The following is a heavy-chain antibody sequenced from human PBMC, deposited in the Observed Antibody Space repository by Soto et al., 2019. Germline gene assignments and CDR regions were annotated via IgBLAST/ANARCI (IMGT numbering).Heavy chain of an antibody. D-gene: IGHD6-25*01. V-gene: IGHV4-39*01. CDR2: IYFTGNT. CDR3: AGQTFTIAAASYGRSNWFDP. J-gene: IGHJ5*02. CDR1: GGSITSSSHF. Sequence: SETLSLTCSASGGSITSSSHFWGWVRQPPGKGLEWIGTIYFTGNTYYTPSLKSRLTMSIDTSKNEFSLRLNSVTAADTAVYYCAGQTFTIAAASYGRSNWFDPLGPGTLVTVSS.